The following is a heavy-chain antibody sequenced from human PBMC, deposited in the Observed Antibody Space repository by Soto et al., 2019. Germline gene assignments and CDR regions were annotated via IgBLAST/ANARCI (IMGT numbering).Heavy chain of an antibody. J-gene: IGHJ4*02. V-gene: IGHV1-69*01. Sequence: QVHLVQSGAEVKKPGSSVKVSCKASGGSFSNYIFAWVRQAPGQGLEWMGGTIPMFATAQYAQKLQGRGTITADESTSTVYMDLTSLTSDDTAVYYCARGLFGQQWLVGFDTWGQGPLVNVSS. CDR3: ARGLFGQQWLVGFDT. CDR2: TIPMFATA. D-gene: IGHD6-19*01. CDR1: GGSFSNYI.